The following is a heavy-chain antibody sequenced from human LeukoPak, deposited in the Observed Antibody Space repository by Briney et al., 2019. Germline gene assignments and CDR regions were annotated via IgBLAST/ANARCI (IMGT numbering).Heavy chain of an antibody. V-gene: IGHV3-7*03. J-gene: IGHJ4*02. CDR1: GFTFRNYW. D-gene: IGHD4-17*01. Sequence: GGSLRLSCTVSGFTFRNYWMAWVRQAPGKGLEWVSNIRGDEGDKDSVNSVKGRFTISRDNAKKSLYLQMNSLRVEDTAVYYCARDVGGALDYWGQGTLVTVSS. CDR3: ARDVGGALDY. CDR2: IRGDEGDK.